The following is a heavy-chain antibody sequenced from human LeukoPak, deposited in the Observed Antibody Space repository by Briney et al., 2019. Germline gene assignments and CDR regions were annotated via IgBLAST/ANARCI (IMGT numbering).Heavy chain of an antibody. D-gene: IGHD6-13*01. CDR1: GYSISSGYY. CDR2: IYNSGST. J-gene: IGHJ5*02. Sequence: TSETLSLTCTVSGYSISSGYYWGWIRQPPGKGLEWIGTIYNSGSTYYNASLESRVTISVDTSKNQFSLKLSSVTAADTAVYYCARAYSSSWYFNWFDPWGQGTLVTVSS. CDR3: ARAYSSSWYFNWFDP. V-gene: IGHV4-38-2*02.